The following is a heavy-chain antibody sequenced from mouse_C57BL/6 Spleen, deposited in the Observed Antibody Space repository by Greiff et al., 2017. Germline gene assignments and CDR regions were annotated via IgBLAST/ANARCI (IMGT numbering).Heavy chain of an antibody. CDR2: IYPRSGNT. V-gene: IGHV1-81*01. CDR1: GYTFTSYG. Sequence: VQLLESGAELARPGASVKLSCKASGYTFTSYGISWVKQRTGQGLEWIGEIYPRSGNTYYNEKFKGKATLTADKSSITSYMELRSLTSEDSSVYFCARYETWFAYWGQGTLVTVSA. D-gene: IGHD2-12*01. J-gene: IGHJ3*01. CDR3: ARYETWFAY.